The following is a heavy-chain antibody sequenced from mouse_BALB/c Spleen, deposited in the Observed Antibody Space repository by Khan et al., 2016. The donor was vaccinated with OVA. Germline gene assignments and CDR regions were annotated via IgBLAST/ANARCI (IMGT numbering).Heavy chain of an antibody. V-gene: IGHV14-3*02. CDR1: GFNIKDTY. CDR2: IDPASANV. D-gene: IGHD2-10*01. J-gene: IGHJ3*01. CDR3: IRGAYSGLFSF. Sequence: VQLQQPGSEFVKPGASVKLSCTAAGFNIKDTYMHWINQRPQQGLVWIGRIDPASANVRYDPKFQDKATITADASSNTAYLQLSSLTSEDSAVXYCIRGAYSGLFSFWGQGTLVTVSA.